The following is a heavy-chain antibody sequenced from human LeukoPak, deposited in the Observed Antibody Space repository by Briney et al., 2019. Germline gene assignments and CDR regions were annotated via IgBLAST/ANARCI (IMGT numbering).Heavy chain of an antibody. Sequence: GESLKISCKASRYSFTSYWIGWVRQMPGKGLEWMGIIDPSDSETRYTPSFQGQVTISVDKSLTTAYLRWNSLKASDTAMYYCARQTAMGRSGDYWGQGTLVTVSS. D-gene: IGHD5-18*01. V-gene: IGHV5-51*01. J-gene: IGHJ4*02. CDR2: IDPSDSET. CDR1: RYSFTSYW. CDR3: ARQTAMGRSGDY.